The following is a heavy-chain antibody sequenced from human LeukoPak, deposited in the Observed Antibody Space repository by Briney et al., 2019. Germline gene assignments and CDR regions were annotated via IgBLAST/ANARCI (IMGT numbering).Heavy chain of an antibody. CDR1: GFTFSSYE. Sequence: GGSLRLSCAASGFTFSSYEMNWVRQAPGKGLEWVSSISSSSSYIYYADSVKGRFTISRDNAKNSLYLQMNSLRAEDTAVYYCARVQVPAAEDGMDVWGQGTTVTVSS. CDR3: ARVQVPAAEDGMDV. V-gene: IGHV3-21*01. J-gene: IGHJ6*02. CDR2: ISSSSSYI. D-gene: IGHD6-13*01.